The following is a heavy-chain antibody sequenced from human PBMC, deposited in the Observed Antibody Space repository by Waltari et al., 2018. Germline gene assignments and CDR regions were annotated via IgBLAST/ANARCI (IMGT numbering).Heavy chain of an antibody. D-gene: IGHD3-3*01. V-gene: IGHV4-38-2*02. J-gene: IGHJ3*02. CDR3: ARDGYDFWSGYYQGDAFDI. CDR1: GYSISSGYY. CDR2: IYHSGCT. Sequence: QVQLQESGPGLVKPSETLSLTCAVSGYSISSGYYWGWIRQPPGKGLEWIGSIYHSGCTYSTPSLKIRVTISVDTSKNQFSLKLSSVTAADTAVYYCARDGYDFWSGYYQGDAFDIWGQGTMVIVSS.